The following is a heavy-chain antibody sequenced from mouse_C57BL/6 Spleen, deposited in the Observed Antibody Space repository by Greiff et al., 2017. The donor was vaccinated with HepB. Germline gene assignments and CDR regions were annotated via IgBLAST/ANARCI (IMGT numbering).Heavy chain of an antibody. J-gene: IGHJ1*03. CDR3: ARNYYGSSYRWYFDV. CDR2: INPNNGGT. Sequence: VQLQQSGPELVKPGASVKMSCKASGYTFTDYNMHWVKQSHGKSLEWIGYINPNNGGTSYNQKFKGKATLTVNKSSSTAYMELRSLTSEDSAVYYCARNYYGSSYRWYFDVWGTGTTVTVSS. V-gene: IGHV1-22*01. D-gene: IGHD1-1*01. CDR1: GYTFTDYN.